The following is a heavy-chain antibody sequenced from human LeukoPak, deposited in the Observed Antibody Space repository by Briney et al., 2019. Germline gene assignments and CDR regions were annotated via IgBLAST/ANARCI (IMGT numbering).Heavy chain of an antibody. CDR1: GYTFTSYG. D-gene: IGHD3-3*01. Sequence: ASVKVSCKASGYTFTSYGISWVRQAPGQGLEWMGWISAYNGNTNYAQKLQGGVTMTTDTSTSTAYMELSRLRSDDTAVYYCARGDPVLRFLAGGYYFDYWGQGTLVTVSS. CDR2: ISAYNGNT. CDR3: ARGDPVLRFLAGGYYFDY. J-gene: IGHJ4*02. V-gene: IGHV1-18*01.